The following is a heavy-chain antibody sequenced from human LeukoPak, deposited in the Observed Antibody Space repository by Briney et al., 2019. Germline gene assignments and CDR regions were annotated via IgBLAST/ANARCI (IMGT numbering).Heavy chain of an antibody. CDR1: GVTISSYA. J-gene: IGHJ1*01. D-gene: IGHD3-22*01. CDR2: ISDSGGNT. Sequence: GGSLRLFCAASGVTISSYAMSWVRKAPGRGLEWVSGISDSGGNTYYADSVKGRFTISRDNSKNTLYLQMNSLRAEDTAVYYCAKGPRSTMIVVLTRPKYFQHWGQGTLVTVSS. CDR3: AKGPRSTMIVVLTRPKYFQH. V-gene: IGHV3-23*01.